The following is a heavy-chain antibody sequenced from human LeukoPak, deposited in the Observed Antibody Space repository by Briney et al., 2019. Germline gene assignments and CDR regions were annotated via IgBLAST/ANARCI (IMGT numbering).Heavy chain of an antibody. D-gene: IGHD1-26*01. CDR1: GFPFSVYE. CDR3: AKVPWGDTSRMVY. CDR2: IIGSGHRT. V-gene: IGHV3-23*01. Sequence: GGSLRLSCAVSGFPFSVYEMNWVRQAPGKGLEWVSGIIGSGHRTYYADSVKGRFTISRDNSKKTLYLQMNSLRAEDTAVYYCAKVPWGDTSRMVYWGQGTLVTVSS. J-gene: IGHJ4*02.